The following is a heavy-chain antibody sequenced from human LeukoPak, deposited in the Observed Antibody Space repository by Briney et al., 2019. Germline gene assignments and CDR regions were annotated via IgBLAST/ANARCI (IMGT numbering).Heavy chain of an antibody. CDR3: ARLGHTVLMVYARGPIGGMDV. J-gene: IGHJ6*02. Sequence: ASVKVPCKASGYTFTSYGISWVRQAPGQGLEWMGWISAYNGKTNYAQKLQGRVTMTTDTSTSTAYMELRSLRSDDTAVYYCARLGHTVLMVYARGPIGGMDVWGQGTTVTVSS. CDR1: GYTFTSYG. CDR2: ISAYNGKT. D-gene: IGHD2-8*01. V-gene: IGHV1-18*01.